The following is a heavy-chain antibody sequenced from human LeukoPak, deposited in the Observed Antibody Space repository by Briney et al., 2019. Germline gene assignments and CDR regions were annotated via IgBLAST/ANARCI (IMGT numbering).Heavy chain of an antibody. CDR3: ARVAAGRYDILTGYSYYFDY. V-gene: IGHV4-38-2*01. D-gene: IGHD3-9*01. CDR2: IYHSGST. Sequence: SETLSLTCAVSGYSISRGYCWGWIRQPPGKGLEWIGSIYHSGSTYYNPSLKSRVTISVDTSKNQFSLKLSSVTAADTAVYYCARVAAGRYDILTGYSYYFDYWGQGTLVTVSS. J-gene: IGHJ4*02. CDR1: GYSISRGYC.